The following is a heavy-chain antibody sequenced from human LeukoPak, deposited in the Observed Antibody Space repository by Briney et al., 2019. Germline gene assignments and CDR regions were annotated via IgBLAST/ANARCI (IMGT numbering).Heavy chain of an antibody. D-gene: IGHD1-26*01. V-gene: IGHV3-30*18. CDR2: ISYDGSVQ. Sequence: GRSLRLSCADPGFTFSNYGMHWVRQAPGKGLEWVTVISYDGSVQYYADSVKGRFTISRDKSKNTVYLQMNRQGAEDTGVYYCAKANIVGAIGDDVFDIWGQGTMVTVSS. CDR1: GFTFSNYG. J-gene: IGHJ3*02. CDR3: AKANIVGAIGDDVFDI.